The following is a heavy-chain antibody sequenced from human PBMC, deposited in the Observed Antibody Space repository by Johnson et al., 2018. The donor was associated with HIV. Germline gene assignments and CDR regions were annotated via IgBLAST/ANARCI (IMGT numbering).Heavy chain of an antibody. V-gene: IGHV3-66*01. CDR3: AREALDAFDI. J-gene: IGHJ3*02. Sequence: VQLVESGGGLVQPGRSLRLSCAASGFTFDDYAMHWVRQAPGKGLEWVSVIYSGGSTYHADSVKGRFTISRDNSKNTVYLQMNSLRAEDTAVYYCAREALDAFDIWGQGTMVTVSS. CDR1: GFTFDDYA. CDR2: IYSGGST.